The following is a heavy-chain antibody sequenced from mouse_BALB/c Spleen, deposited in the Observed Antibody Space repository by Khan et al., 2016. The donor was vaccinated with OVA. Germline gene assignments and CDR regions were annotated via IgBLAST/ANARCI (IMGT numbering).Heavy chain of an antibody. D-gene: IGHD1-1*02. J-gene: IGHJ2*01. V-gene: IGHV1-18*01. Sequence: EVQLQQSGPELVKPGTSVKISCKASGYTFTDYTMDWVKQSHGKSLEWIGAINPNNGDTFYNQKFKVKAALTVDKSSSTAFMELRSLTSEDTADYYGARTGYGGLGYWGQGTTLTVSS. CDR1: GYTFTDYT. CDR2: INPNNGDT. CDR3: ARTGYGGLGY.